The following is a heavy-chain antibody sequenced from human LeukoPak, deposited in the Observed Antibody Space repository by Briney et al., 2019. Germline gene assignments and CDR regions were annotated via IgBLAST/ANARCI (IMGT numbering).Heavy chain of an antibody. V-gene: IGHV3-30-3*01. CDR1: GFTFSSYA. CDR2: ISYDGSNK. J-gene: IGHJ4*02. CDR3: ASHLDVRTSSPAGTGGINDY. D-gene: IGHD1-14*01. Sequence: QSGGSLRLSCAASGFTFSSYAMHWVRQAPGKGLEWVAVISYDGSNKYYADSVKGRFTISRDNSKNTLYLQMNSLRAEDTAVYYCASHLDVRTSSPAGTGGINDYWGQGTLVTVSS.